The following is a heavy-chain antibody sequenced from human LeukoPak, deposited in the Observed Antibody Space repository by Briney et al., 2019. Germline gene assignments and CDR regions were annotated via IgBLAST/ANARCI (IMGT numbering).Heavy chain of an antibody. D-gene: IGHD4-23*01. V-gene: IGHV4-4*07. CDR1: GGSISYYY. J-gene: IGHJ4*02. CDR2: IHSSGST. Sequence: PSETLSLTCTVSGGSISYYYWTWIRQPAGKGLEWIGRIHSSGSTNYNPSLKSRVTMSVDTSKNQFSLRLSSVTAADTAVYYCARNPHGNRCWEDYLGPGILVTVSS. CDR3: ARNPHGNRCWEDY.